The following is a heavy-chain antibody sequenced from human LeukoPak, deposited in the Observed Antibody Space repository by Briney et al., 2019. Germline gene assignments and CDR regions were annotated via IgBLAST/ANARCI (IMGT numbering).Heavy chain of an antibody. CDR1: GGAISSNS. Sequence: SETLSLTCTVSGGAISSNSWSWIRQPAGRGLEWIGHIYTSGSPNYNPSLRSRVTMSVDTSKNQISLKLSSVTAADSAVYYCARGSEQWLTYFDYWGQGTLVTVSS. J-gene: IGHJ4*02. CDR2: IYTSGSP. V-gene: IGHV4-4*07. CDR3: ARGSEQWLTYFDY. D-gene: IGHD6-19*01.